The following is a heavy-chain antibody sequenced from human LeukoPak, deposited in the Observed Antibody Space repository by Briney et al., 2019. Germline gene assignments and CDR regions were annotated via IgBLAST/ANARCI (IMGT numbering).Heavy chain of an antibody. CDR2: ISSSSSYI. CDR1: GGSISSSS. J-gene: IGHJ4*02. Sequence: ETLSLTCTVSGGSISSSSYYWGWIRQPPGKGLEWVSSISSSSSYIYYADSVKGRFTISRDNSKNTLYLQMNSLRAEDTAVYYCAKESLWGYTAMVTSGGYFDYWGQGTLVTVSS. CDR3: AKESLWGYTAMVTSGGYFDY. D-gene: IGHD5-18*01. V-gene: IGHV3-21*04.